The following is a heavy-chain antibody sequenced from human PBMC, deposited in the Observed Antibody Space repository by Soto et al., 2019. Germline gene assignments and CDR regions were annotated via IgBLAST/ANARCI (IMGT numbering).Heavy chain of an antibody. CDR2: ISDSGRDT. CDR1: GFTFSSYG. J-gene: IGHJ6*02. D-gene: IGHD3-3*01. CDR3: ARGAISTSGMDV. V-gene: IGHV3-23*01. Sequence: EVQLLESGGGLVQPGGSLRLSYAASGFTFSSYGMSWVRQAPGKGLEWVSSISDSGRDTLYADSVKGRFTISRDNSKNTLYLQMNSLRAEDPAVYYCARGAISTSGMDVWGQGSTVTVSS.